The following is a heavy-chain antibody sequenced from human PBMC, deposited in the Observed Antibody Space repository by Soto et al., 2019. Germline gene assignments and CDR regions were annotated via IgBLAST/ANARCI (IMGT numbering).Heavy chain of an antibody. V-gene: IGHV3-11*01. CDR2: ISSSGSTI. D-gene: IGHD2-15*01. J-gene: IGHJ5*02. Sequence: GGSLRHSCTSSGLHFSDYYMSWIRQAPGKGLEWVSYISSSGSTIYYADSVKGRFTISRDNAKNSLYLQMNSLRAEDTAVYYCAREVVVVAATLGNWFDPWGQGTLVTVSS. CDR3: AREVVVVAATLGNWFDP. CDR1: GLHFSDYY.